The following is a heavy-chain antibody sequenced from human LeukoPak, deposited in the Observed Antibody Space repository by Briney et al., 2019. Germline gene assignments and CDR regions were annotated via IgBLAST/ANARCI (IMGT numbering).Heavy chain of an antibody. J-gene: IGHJ5*02. Sequence: ASVKVSCKASGYTFTSYAMHWVRPAPGQRLEWMGWINAGNGNTKYSQKFQGRVTITRDKSTSTAYMELSSLRSEDTAVYYCARASGVGKYNWFDPWGQGTLVTVSS. V-gene: IGHV1-3*01. D-gene: IGHD1-26*01. CDR2: INAGNGNT. CDR3: ARASGVGKYNWFDP. CDR1: GYTFTSYA.